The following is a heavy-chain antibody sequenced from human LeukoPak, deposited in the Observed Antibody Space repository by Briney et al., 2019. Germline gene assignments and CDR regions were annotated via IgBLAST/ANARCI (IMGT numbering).Heavy chain of an antibody. V-gene: IGHV3-23*01. CDR2: ISGSGGST. D-gene: IGHD6-19*01. CDR1: GFTFSSYA. J-gene: IGHJ4*02. CDR3: ATERLTEIAVAGTFDY. Sequence: GGSLRLSCAASGFTFSSYAMSWVRQAPGKGLEWVSAISGSGGSTYYADSVKGRFTISRDNAKNSLYLQMNSLRAEDTAVYYCATERLTEIAVAGTFDYWGQGTLVTVAS.